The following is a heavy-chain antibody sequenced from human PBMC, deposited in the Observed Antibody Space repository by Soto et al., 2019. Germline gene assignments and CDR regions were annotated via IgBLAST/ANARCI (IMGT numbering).Heavy chain of an antibody. CDR3: ARGSVTNILY. J-gene: IGHJ4*02. V-gene: IGHV3-33*01. CDR1: GFTFSSYG. D-gene: IGHD4-17*01. CDR2: IWYDGSNK. Sequence: QVQLVESGGGVVQPGRSLRLSCAASGFTFSSYGMHWVRQALGKGLEWVAVIWYDGSNKYYADSVKGRFTISRDNSKNTLYLQMNSLRAEDTAVYYCARGSVTNILYWGQGTLVTVSS.